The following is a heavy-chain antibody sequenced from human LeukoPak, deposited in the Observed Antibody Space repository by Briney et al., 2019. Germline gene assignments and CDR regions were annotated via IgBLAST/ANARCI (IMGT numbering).Heavy chain of an antibody. CDR1: GFTFSSYS. Sequence: PGGSLRLSCAASGFTFSSYSMNWVHQAPGKGLEWVSSISSSSSYIYYADSVKGRFTISRDNAKNSLYLQMNSLRAEDTAVYYCARDHYYDSSGYSDFDYWGQGTLVTVSS. D-gene: IGHD3-22*01. CDR3: ARDHYYDSSGYSDFDY. J-gene: IGHJ4*02. V-gene: IGHV3-21*01. CDR2: ISSSSSYI.